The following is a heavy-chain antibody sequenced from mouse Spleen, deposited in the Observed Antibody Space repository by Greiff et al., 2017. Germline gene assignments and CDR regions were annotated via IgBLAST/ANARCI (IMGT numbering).Heavy chain of an antibody. D-gene: IGHD2-4*01. CDR3: ARERDNYDYDDDGAWFAY. Sequence: EVQLQQSGPELVKPGASVKISCKASGYTFTDYYMNWVKQSHGKSLEWIGDINPNNGGTSYNQKFKGKATLTVDKSSSTAYMELRSLTSEDSAVYYCARERDNYDYDDDGAWFAYWGQGTLVTVSA. J-gene: IGHJ3*01. CDR2: INPNNGGT. CDR1: GYTFTDYY. V-gene: IGHV1-26*01.